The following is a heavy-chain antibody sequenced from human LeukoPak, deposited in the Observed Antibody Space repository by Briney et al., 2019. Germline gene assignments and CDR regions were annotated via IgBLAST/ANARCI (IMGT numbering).Heavy chain of an antibody. V-gene: IGHV5-51*01. J-gene: IGHJ4*02. D-gene: IGHD6-13*01. CDR3: ARLGLIAAAGPSASDY. Sequence: GESLKISCKGSGYSFTSYWIGWVRQMPGKGLEWMGIIYPGDSDTRYSPSFQGQVTISADKSISTAYLQWNSLKASDTAMYYCARLGLIAAAGPSASDYWGQGTLVTVSS. CDR2: IYPGDSDT. CDR1: GYSFTSYW.